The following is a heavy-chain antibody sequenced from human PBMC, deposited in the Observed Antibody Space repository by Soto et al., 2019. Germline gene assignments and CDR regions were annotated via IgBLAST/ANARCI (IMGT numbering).Heavy chain of an antibody. V-gene: IGHV1-69*01. CDR1: GGTFNNYG. Sequence: QVQLVQSGAEVKKPGSSVKVSCKASGGTFNNYGMGWVRQAPGQGLEWMGGIIPMIGRTNYAQKFQGRLTLTGGSQQDTASIELGSMTSEHMAVYYLRSWGYDVLTGYSYDDWGQGTLLTLSS. CDR2: IIPMIGRT. CDR3: RSWGYDVLTGYSYDD. D-gene: IGHD3-9*01. J-gene: IGHJ4*02.